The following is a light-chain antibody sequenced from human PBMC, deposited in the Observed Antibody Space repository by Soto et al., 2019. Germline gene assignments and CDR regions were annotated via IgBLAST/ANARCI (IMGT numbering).Light chain of an antibody. CDR2: DAS. CDR1: QSVSSY. V-gene: IGKV3-11*01. J-gene: IGKJ4*01. CDR3: QQRSNWPRT. Sequence: EFVLTQSPATLSLSPGERATLSCRASQSVSSYLAWYQQKPGQAPRLLIYDASNRATGIPARFSGSGSGTDFTLTSSRLEPEDFAVYYCQQRSNWPRTFGGGTKVEIK.